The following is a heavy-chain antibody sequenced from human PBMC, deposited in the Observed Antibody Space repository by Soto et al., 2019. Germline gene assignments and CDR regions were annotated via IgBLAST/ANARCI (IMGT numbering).Heavy chain of an antibody. J-gene: IGHJ4*02. CDR1: GGTFSSYA. Sequence: SVKVSCKASGGTFSSYAISWVRQAPGQGLEWMGGIIPIFGTANYAQKFQGRVTITADKSTSTAYMELSSLRSEDTAVYYCARGDPYSSGWYWRALDYWGQGTLVTV. V-gene: IGHV1-69*06. CDR3: ARGDPYSSGWYWRALDY. CDR2: IIPIFGTA. D-gene: IGHD6-19*01.